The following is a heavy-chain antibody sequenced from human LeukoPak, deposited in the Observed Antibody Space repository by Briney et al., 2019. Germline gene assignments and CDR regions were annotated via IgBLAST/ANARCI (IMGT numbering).Heavy chain of an antibody. CDR3: ARVGGDRVAY. J-gene: IGHJ4*02. V-gene: IGHV3-53*01. Sequence: GGSLSLSCAASGLTVSSKYMSWVRQAPGKGLEWVSVMYNNGNTHYADSVKGRFTISRDNVKNTLYLQMNSLRPEDTAVYYCARVGGDRVAYWGQGTLVTVSS. D-gene: IGHD4-17*01. CDR2: MYNNGNT. CDR1: GLTVSSKY.